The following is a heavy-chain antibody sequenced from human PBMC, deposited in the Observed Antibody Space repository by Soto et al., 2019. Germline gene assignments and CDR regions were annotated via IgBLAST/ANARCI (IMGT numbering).Heavy chain of an antibody. D-gene: IGHD6-6*01. V-gene: IGHV5-51*01. CDR1: GYSFTSYW. Sequence: GESLKISCKGSGYSFTSYWIGWVRQMPGKGLEWVGIIYPGDSDTRYSPSFQGQVTISADKSISTAYLQWSSLKASDTAMYYCASSYSSSNYYYYGMDVWGQGTTVTVSS. CDR3: ASSYSSSNYYYYGMDV. J-gene: IGHJ6*02. CDR2: IYPGDSDT.